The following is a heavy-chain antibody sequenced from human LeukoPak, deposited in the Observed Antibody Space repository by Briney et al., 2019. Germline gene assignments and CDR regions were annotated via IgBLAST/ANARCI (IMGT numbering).Heavy chain of an antibody. CDR2: MNPDSGNT. D-gene: IGHD1-26*01. J-gene: IGHJ6*03. CDR1: GYTFNSYD. Sequence: ASVKVSCKASGYTFNSYDITWVRQATGQGLEWMGWMNPDSGNTGYAQKFLGRVTMTRDTSINTAYLELSSLRSEDTAVYYCASTWAPTLRNYYYYYMDVWGKGTTVTVSS. CDR3: ASTWAPTLRNYYYYYMDV. V-gene: IGHV1-8*01.